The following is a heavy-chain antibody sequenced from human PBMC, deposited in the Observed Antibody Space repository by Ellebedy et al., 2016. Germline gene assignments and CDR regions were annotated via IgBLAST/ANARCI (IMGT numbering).Heavy chain of an antibody. V-gene: IGHV4-34*01. CDR2: INHSGST. J-gene: IGHJ3*02. D-gene: IGHD3-3*01. CDR1: GGSFSGYY. CDR3: ARGGTVLRFLEWLPNDAFDI. Sequence: GSLRLXXAVYGGSFSGYYWSWIRQPPGKGLEWIGEINHSGSTNYNPSLKSRVTISVDTSKNQFSLKLSSVTAADTAVYYCARGGTVLRFLEWLPNDAFDIWGQGTMVTVSS.